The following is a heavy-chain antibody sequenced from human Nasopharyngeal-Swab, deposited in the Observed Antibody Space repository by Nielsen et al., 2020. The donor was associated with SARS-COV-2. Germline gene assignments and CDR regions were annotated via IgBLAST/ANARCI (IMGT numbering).Heavy chain of an antibody. V-gene: IGHV1-69*13. CDR1: GGTFSSYA. Sequence: SVKVSCKASGGTFSSYAISWVRQAPGQGLEWMGGIIPIFGTANYAQKFQGRVTITAGESTSTAYMELSSLRSEDTAVYYCARDDRIAAAGPFDYWGQGTLVTVSS. D-gene: IGHD6-13*01. J-gene: IGHJ4*02. CDR2: IIPIFGTA. CDR3: ARDDRIAAAGPFDY.